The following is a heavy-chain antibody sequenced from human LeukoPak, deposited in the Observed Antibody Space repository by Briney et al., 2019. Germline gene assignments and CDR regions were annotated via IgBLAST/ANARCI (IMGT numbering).Heavy chain of an antibody. J-gene: IGHJ6*02. D-gene: IGHD3-22*01. CDR2: ITWNRDNI. Sequence: GGSLRLSWTVSGFTFDDYAMHWVRHTPGKGLEWVAGITWNRDNIGYGDSVKGRFTISRDNVKNVLYLQMNSLRPEDTALYYCAKDLSSAITSALVLDVWGQGTTV. CDR1: GFTFDDYA. CDR3: AKDLSSAITSALVLDV. V-gene: IGHV3-9*01.